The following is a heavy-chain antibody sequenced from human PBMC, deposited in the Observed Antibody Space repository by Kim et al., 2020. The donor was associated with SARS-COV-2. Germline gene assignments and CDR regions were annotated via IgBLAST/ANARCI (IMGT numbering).Heavy chain of an antibody. J-gene: IGHJ4*02. D-gene: IGHD2-2*02. CDR2: SIT. Sequence: SITSYADSVEGRFTISRDNAKNTLYLQLNSLRGEDTAVYYCARDFYTQGSWGQGTLVTVSS. CDR3: ARDFYTQGS. V-gene: IGHV3-74*01.